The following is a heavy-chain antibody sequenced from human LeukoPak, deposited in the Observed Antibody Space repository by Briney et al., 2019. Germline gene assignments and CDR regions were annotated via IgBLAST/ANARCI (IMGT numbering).Heavy chain of an antibody. CDR3: AKQGSVDSSGYDAFDI. Sequence: GESLKISCKVSGYRFTSHWIGWVRQLPGKGLECMGIIFPGDSDTRYNPSFQGQVTISADKSISTAYLQWSSLTASDTAVYYCAKQGSVDSSGYDAFDIWGQGPMVTVSS. D-gene: IGHD3-22*01. CDR2: IFPGDSDT. J-gene: IGHJ3*02. CDR1: GYRFTSHW. V-gene: IGHV5-51*01.